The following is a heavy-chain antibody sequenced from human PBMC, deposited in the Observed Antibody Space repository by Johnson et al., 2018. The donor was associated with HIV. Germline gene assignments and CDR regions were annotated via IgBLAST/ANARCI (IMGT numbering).Heavy chain of an antibody. CDR3: ARHWGNDAFDI. Sequence: VQLMESGGGLVQPGRSLRLSCAASGFTFDDYAMHWVRQAPGKGLEWVSGISWNSGSIGYAGSVKGRFTISRDNASNSLYLQMNSLRAEDTAVYYCARHWGNDAFDIWGQGTMVTVSS. V-gene: IGHV3-9*01. D-gene: IGHD7-27*01. CDR2: ISWNSGSI. J-gene: IGHJ3*02. CDR1: GFTFDDYA.